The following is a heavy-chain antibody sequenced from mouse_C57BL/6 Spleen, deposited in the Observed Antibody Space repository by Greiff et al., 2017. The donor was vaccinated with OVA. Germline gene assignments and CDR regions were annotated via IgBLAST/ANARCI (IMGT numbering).Heavy chain of an antibody. J-gene: IGHJ4*01. D-gene: IGHD1-1*01. CDR2: IWRGGST. CDR1: GFSLTSYG. CDR3: AKNLVITTVVANAMDY. V-gene: IGHV2-5*01. Sequence: QVQLQQSGPGLVQPSQSLSITCTVSGFSLTSYGVHWVRQSPGKGLEWLGVIWRGGSTDYNAAFMSRPSITKDNSKSQVFFKMNSLQADDTAIYYCAKNLVITTVVANAMDYWGQGTSVTVSS.